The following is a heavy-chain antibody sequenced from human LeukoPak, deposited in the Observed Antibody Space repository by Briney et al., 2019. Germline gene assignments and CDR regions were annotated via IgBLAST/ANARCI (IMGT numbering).Heavy chain of an antibody. CDR2: IRQDGSEK. V-gene: IGHV3-7*01. CDR3: ARDGTAAGLYFDL. CDR1: GFTFTDYW. D-gene: IGHD6-13*01. Sequence: GGSLRLSCAVSGFTFTDYWMNWVRQAPGKGLEWVACIRQDGSEKTYVDSVKGRFTISRDNTKNSLSLQVNSLRVEDTAVYYCARDGTAAGLYFDLWGQGTLVTVSS. J-gene: IGHJ4*01.